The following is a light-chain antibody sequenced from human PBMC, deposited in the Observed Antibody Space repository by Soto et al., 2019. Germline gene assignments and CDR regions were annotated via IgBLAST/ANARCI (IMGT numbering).Light chain of an antibody. CDR2: GAS. V-gene: IGKV3-20*01. CDR1: QSVSSSY. CDR3: QQYGSSPSIP. J-gene: IGKJ5*01. Sequence: EIVLTQSPGTLSLSPGERATLSCRASQSVSSSYLAWYQQKPGQAPRLLIYGASTRATGIPDRFSGSGSGTDCTLTISRLEPEDFAVYYCQQYGSSPSIPFGQGTRLETK.